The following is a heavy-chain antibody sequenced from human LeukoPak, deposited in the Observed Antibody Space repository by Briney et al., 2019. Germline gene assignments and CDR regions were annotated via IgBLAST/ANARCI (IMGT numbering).Heavy chain of an antibody. V-gene: IGHV3-21*01. CDR3: ARDAGSYYDFWSGYYRNWFDP. Sequence: SGGSLRLSCAASGFTFSSYTLNWVRQAPGKGLEWVSSISSSSSYIYYADSVKGRFTISRDNAKNSLYLQMNSLRAEDTAVYYCARDAGSYYDFWSGYYRNWFDPWGQGTLVTVSS. CDR2: ISSSSSYI. J-gene: IGHJ5*02. D-gene: IGHD3-3*01. CDR1: GFTFSSYT.